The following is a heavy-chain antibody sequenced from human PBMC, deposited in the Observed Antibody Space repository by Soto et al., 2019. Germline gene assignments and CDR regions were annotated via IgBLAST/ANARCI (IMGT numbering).Heavy chain of an antibody. CDR1: GGSISGYY. D-gene: IGHD5-12*01. CDR3: ARVQGYSGYGHGYFAS. J-gene: IGHJ4*02. CDR2: INHSGST. Sequence: SETLSLTCTVYGGSISGYYWSWIRQPPGKGLEWIGKINHSGSTNYNPSLKSRVTISVDTSKNQFSLKLSSVTAAEPAIYYCARVQGYSGYGHGYFASWGQGPLATVPS. V-gene: IGHV4-34*01.